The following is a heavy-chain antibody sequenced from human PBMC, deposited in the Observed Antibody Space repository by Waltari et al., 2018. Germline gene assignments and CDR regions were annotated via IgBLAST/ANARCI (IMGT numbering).Heavy chain of an antibody. CDR3: ARAAYSSGWSYYYYGMDV. CDR2: INAGKGNT. J-gene: IGHJ6*02. CDR1: GYTFTSYA. V-gene: IGHV1-3*01. Sequence: QVQLVQSGAEVKKPGASVKVSCKASGYTFTSYAMHWVRQAPGQRLEWMGWINAGKGNTKYSQKFQGRVTITRDTSASTAYMELSSLRSEDTAVYYCARAAYSSGWSYYYYGMDVWGQGTTVTVSS. D-gene: IGHD6-19*01.